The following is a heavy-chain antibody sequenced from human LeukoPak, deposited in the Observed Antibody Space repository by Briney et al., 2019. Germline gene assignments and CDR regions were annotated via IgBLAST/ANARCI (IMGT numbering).Heavy chain of an antibody. CDR1: GYSISSGYY. D-gene: IGHD3-10*01. J-gene: IGHJ3*02. Sequence: SETLSLTCTVSGYSISSGYYWGWIRQPPGKGLEWIGGTYHSGGTYYNPSLKSRVTISVDTSKNQFSLKLSSVTAADTAVYYCARRSWRYDGGPGITMVRGDPTNLRAFDIWGQGTMVTVSS. V-gene: IGHV4-38-2*02. CDR2: TYHSGGT. CDR3: ARRSWRYDGGPGITMVRGDPTNLRAFDI.